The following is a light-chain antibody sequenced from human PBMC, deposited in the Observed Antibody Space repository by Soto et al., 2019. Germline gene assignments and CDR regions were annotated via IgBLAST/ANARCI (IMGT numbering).Light chain of an antibody. J-gene: IGLJ2*01. V-gene: IGLV2-8*01. CDR1: SSDVGDYNY. Sequence: QSVLTQPPCASGSPGQSVTISCTGTSSDVGDYNYVSWYQQHPGKAPTLMIYEVSKRPSGVPDRFSGSKSGNTASLTVSGLQSEDEADYYCSSYAGSNNLVFGGGTQLTVL. CDR2: EVS. CDR3: SSYAGSNNLV.